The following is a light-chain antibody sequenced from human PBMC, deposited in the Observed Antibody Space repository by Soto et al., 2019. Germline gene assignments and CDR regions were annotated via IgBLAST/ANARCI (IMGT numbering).Light chain of an antibody. CDR1: QSVSSY. Sequence: SLGVLPPLPCRASQSVSSYLAWYQQKPGQAPRLLIYDASNRATGIPARLSGSGSGTDFTLTISSLEPEDFAVYYCQQRSNWPQITFGQGTRLEI. CDR2: DAS. CDR3: QQRSNWPQIT. J-gene: IGKJ5*01. V-gene: IGKV3-11*01.